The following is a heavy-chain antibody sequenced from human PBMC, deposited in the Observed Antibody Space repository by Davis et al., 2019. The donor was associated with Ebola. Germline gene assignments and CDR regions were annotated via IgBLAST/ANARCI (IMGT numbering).Heavy chain of an antibody. CDR1: GLTFSSYG. CDR3: ARVYQLTQYYYYHMDV. CDR2: IWYDGSQK. Sequence: PGGSLRLSCAASGLTFSSYGMHWVRQAPGKGLEWVAVIWYDGSQKYYADSVKGRFTISRDNSKNTMYLQMNNLRAEDTAVYYCARVYQLTQYYYYHMDVWGIGTTVTVSS. J-gene: IGHJ6*03. V-gene: IGHV3-33*01. D-gene: IGHD2-2*01.